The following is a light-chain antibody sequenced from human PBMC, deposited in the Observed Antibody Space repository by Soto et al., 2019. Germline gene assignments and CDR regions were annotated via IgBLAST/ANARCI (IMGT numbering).Light chain of an antibody. CDR2: DAS. CDR3: QQRSNWPPIT. Sequence: EIVMTQSPATVSVSPGERATLSCRASQSVSSKLAWYQQKPGQAPRRLIYDASNRATGIPVRFSGSGSGTDFTLTISSLEPEDFAVYYCQQRSNWPPITFGQGTRLE. CDR1: QSVSSK. J-gene: IGKJ5*01. V-gene: IGKV3-11*01.